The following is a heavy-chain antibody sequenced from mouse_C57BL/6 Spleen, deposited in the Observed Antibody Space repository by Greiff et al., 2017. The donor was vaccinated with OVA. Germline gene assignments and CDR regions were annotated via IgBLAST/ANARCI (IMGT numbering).Heavy chain of an antibody. Sequence: EVQWVESGGGLVQPGGSLKLSCAASGFTFSDYGMAWVRQAPRKGPEWVAFISNLAYSIYYADTVTGRFTISRENAKNTLYLEMSSLRSEDTAMYYCARRGDYDGSFYAMDYWGQGTSVTVSS. D-gene: IGHD2-4*01. V-gene: IGHV5-15*01. J-gene: IGHJ4*01. CDR2: ISNLAYSI. CDR1: GFTFSDYG. CDR3: ARRGDYDGSFYAMDY.